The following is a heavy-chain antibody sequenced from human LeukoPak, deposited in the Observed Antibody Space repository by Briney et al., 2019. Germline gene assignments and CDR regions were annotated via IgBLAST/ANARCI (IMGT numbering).Heavy chain of an antibody. J-gene: IGHJ4*02. Sequence: GGSLRLSCAASGFTFSSYGMHWVRQAPGKGLEWVAFIRYDGSNKYYADSVKGRFTISRDNSKNTLYLQMNSLRAEDTAVYYCAKDLLGRVVAATAFDYWGQGTLVTVSS. CDR3: AKDLLGRVVAATAFDY. V-gene: IGHV3-30*02. CDR1: GFTFSSYG. CDR2: IRYDGSNK. D-gene: IGHD2-15*01.